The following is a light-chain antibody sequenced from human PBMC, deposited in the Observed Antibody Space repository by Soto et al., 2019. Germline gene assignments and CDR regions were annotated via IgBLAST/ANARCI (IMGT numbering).Light chain of an antibody. CDR1: SSDVGGYNY. Sequence: QSVLTQPASVSGSPGQSITISCTGTSSDVGGYNYVSWYQQHPGKAPKLMIYEVSNRPSGVSNRFSGSKSGNTASLTISGLQPEDEAEYYCSSYTSSSIDYVFGTGTKLTVL. CDR2: EVS. V-gene: IGLV2-14*01. CDR3: SSYTSSSIDYV. J-gene: IGLJ1*01.